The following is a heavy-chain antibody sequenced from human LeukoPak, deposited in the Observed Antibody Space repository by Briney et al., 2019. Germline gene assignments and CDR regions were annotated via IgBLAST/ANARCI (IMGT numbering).Heavy chain of an antibody. CDR2: ISSSSSYI. CDR3: ASRRSIAARNGDAFDI. D-gene: IGHD6-6*01. CDR1: GFTFSSYS. V-gene: IGHV3-21*01. J-gene: IGHJ3*02. Sequence: GGSLRLSCAASGFTFSSYSMNWVRQAPGKGLEWVSSISSSSSYIYYADPVKGRFTISRDNAKNSLYLQMNSLRAEDTAVYYCASRRSIAARNGDAFDIWGQGTMVTVSS.